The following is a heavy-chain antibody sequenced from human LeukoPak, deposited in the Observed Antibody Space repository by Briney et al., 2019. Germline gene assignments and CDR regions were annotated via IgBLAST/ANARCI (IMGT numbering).Heavy chain of an antibody. Sequence: ASVKVSCKASGYSFSSFGISWLRQAPGQGLEWMGWISANNGYTKYAQKFQGRVTMTTDTSTRTAYMEVRSLRSDDTAVYYCARSGVYYYDRAMDYWGQGTLVTVSS. J-gene: IGHJ4*02. D-gene: IGHD3-22*01. CDR3: ARSGVYYYDRAMDY. V-gene: IGHV1-18*01. CDR1: GYSFSSFG. CDR2: ISANNGYT.